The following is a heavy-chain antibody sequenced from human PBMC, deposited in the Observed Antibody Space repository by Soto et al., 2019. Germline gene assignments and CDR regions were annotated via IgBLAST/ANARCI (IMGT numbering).Heavy chain of an antibody. J-gene: IGHJ4*02. CDR3: SRVDPGETSPFDH. CDR2: INPFDGSR. Sequence: QVQLEQSGAEVKKPGASVKVSCKASGYIFTSYYIHWVRQAPGQGLEWMGWINPFDGSRMFAQSFQGRVTMTRDTSTSTVYMEVISLRSEDTAVYYCSRVDPGETSPFDHWGQGTLVTVSS. CDR1: GYIFTSYY. D-gene: IGHD3-10*01. V-gene: IGHV1-46*03.